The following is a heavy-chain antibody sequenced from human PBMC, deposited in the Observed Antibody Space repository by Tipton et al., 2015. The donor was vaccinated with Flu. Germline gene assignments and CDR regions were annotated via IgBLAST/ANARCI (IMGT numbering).Heavy chain of an antibody. CDR2: IKQDGSEK. J-gene: IGHJ4*02. CDR3: ASITYYDFWSGYDGDY. D-gene: IGHD3-3*01. Sequence: CAVSGFTFSSYWMSWVRQAPGKGLEWVANIKQDGSEKYYVDSVKGRFTISRDNAKNSLYLQMNSLRAEDTAVYYCASITYYDFWSGYDGDYWGQGTLVTVSS. CDR1: GFTFSSYW. V-gene: IGHV3-7*01.